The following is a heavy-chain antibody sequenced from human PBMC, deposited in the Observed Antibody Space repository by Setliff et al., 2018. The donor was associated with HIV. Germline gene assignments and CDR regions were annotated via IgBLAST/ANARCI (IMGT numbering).Heavy chain of an antibody. CDR2: ISIYNGNT. CDR1: GYTFTSYD. Sequence: ASVKVSCKASGYTFTSYDISWVRQAPGQGLEWMGWISIYNGNTKYAQKLQGGVTMTTDTSTSTAYMELRSLRSDDTAVYYCARLGKNDYGDYFDYWGQGTLVTVS. CDR3: ARLGKNDYGDYFDY. V-gene: IGHV1-18*01. J-gene: IGHJ4*02. D-gene: IGHD4-17*01.